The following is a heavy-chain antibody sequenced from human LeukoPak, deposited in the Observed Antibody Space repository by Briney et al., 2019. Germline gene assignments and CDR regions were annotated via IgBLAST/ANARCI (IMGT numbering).Heavy chain of an antibody. CDR2: IWYDGSNK. CDR3: ARGGEMATQPTGY. J-gene: IGHJ4*02. Sequence: GGSLRLSCAASGFTFSTYGMHWVRQAPGKGLEWVAVIWYDGSNKYYADSVKGRFTISRDNSKNTLYLQMNSLRAEDTAVYYCARGGEMATQPTGYWGQGTLVTVSS. D-gene: IGHD5-24*01. V-gene: IGHV3-33*01. CDR1: GFTFSTYG.